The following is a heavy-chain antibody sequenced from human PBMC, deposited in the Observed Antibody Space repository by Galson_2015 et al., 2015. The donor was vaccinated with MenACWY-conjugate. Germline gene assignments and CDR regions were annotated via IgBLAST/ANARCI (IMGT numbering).Heavy chain of an antibody. V-gene: IGHV3-53*01. J-gene: IGHJ6*03. Sequence: SLRLSCAASGFTVSRNYMYWVRQAPGKGLEWVSLIYSGGRTDYADFVTGRFTISRDSYKDTLYLQTNSLRADDTAVYYCAKAPGSLLTGKNLRGYHYMDVWGNGTTVTVSS. D-gene: IGHD3-10*01. CDR3: AKAPGSLLTGKNLRGYHYMDV. CDR1: GFTVSRNY. CDR2: IYSGGRT.